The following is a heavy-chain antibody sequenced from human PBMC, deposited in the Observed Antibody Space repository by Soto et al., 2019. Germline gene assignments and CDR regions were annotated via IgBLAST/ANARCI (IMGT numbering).Heavy chain of an antibody. CDR3: ARGRTLITGTSLDY. Sequence: QVQLQPWGAGLLKPSETLSLTCAVYGGSFSGYYWTWIRQPPGKGLEWIGEINHSGSTNYKPSLRSRVTISVDTSKNQLSLKVNSVTAADTAVYYCARGRTLITGTSLDYWCQGTLVTVSS. J-gene: IGHJ4*02. CDR2: INHSGST. V-gene: IGHV4-34*01. CDR1: GGSFSGYY. D-gene: IGHD1-20*01.